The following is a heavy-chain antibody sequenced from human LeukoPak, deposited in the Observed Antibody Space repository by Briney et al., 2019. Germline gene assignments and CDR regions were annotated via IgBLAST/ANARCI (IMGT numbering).Heavy chain of an antibody. J-gene: IGHJ4*02. CDR3: TRNPVGNYYFDY. CDR1: GFTFSSYA. V-gene: IGHV3-30-3*01. CDR2: ISYDGSNK. D-gene: IGHD3-10*01. Sequence: GGSLRLSCAASGFTFSSYAMHWVRQAPGKGLEWVAVISYDGSNKYYADSVKGRFTISRDNSKTTLYLQMNSLRAEDTAVYYCTRNPVGNYYFDYWGQGILVTVSS.